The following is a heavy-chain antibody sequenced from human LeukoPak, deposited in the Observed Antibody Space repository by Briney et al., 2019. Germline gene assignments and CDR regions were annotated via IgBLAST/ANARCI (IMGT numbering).Heavy chain of an antibody. CDR3: ARSPYRTSWYFYGDWFDP. J-gene: IGHJ5*02. CDR2: ISSGGKS. Sequence: GSLRLSCAASGFTFSSYWMSWARQSPGKGLEWIGSISSGGKSYYNPSFKSRVTVSEDMSKNQISLKLKSVTAADTAVYYCARSPYRTSWYFYGDWFDPWGQGALVTVSS. CDR1: GFTFSSYW. V-gene: IGHV4-39*07. D-gene: IGHD6-13*01.